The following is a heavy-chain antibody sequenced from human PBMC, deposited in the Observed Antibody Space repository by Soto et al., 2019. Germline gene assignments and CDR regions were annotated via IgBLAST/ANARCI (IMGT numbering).Heavy chain of an antibody. CDR3: ARLSSGAVAGFDY. V-gene: IGHV4-59*08. CDR1: GGSISSYY. D-gene: IGHD6-19*01. J-gene: IGHJ4*02. Sequence: SETLSLTCTVSGGSISSYYWSWIRQPPGKGLEWIGYIYYSGSTNYNPSLKSRVTISVDTSKNQFSLKLSSVTAADTAVYYCARLSSGAVAGFDYWGQGTLVTVS. CDR2: IYYSGST.